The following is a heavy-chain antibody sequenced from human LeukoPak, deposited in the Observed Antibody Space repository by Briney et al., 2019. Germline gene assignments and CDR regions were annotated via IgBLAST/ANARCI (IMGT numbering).Heavy chain of an antibody. CDR1: GGSISGYY. Sequence: PSETLSLTCTVSGGSISGYYWSWIRQPAGKGLEWIGRIYTSGSTNYNPSLKSRVTMSVDTSKNQFSLKLSSVTAADTAVYYCARGYCSSTSCHNWFDPWGQGTLVTVSS. D-gene: IGHD2-2*01. V-gene: IGHV4-4*07. J-gene: IGHJ5*02. CDR2: IYTSGST. CDR3: ARGYCSSTSCHNWFDP.